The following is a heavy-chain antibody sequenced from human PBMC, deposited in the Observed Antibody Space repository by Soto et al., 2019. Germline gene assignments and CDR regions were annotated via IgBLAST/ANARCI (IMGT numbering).Heavy chain of an antibody. J-gene: IGHJ4*02. D-gene: IGHD3-10*01. V-gene: IGHV4-59*01. CDR2: IYYSGST. CDR3: ARDSLRGVGTFDY. CDR1: GGSISSYY. Sequence: SETLSLTCTVSGGSISSYYWSWIRQPPGKGLEWIGYIYYSGSTNYNPSLKSRVTISVDTSKNQFSLKLSSVTAADTAVYYCARDSLRGVGTFDYWGQGTLVTVSS.